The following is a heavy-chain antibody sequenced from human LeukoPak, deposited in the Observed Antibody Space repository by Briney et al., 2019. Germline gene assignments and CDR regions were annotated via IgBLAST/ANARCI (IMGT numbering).Heavy chain of an antibody. CDR3: AKGNKAVGGTIATFSY. CDR1: GFTFSSYA. D-gene: IGHD1-26*01. Sequence: PGGSLRLSCAASGFTFSSYAMSWVRQTPGKGLEWVSTISRSGGNTYYADSVKGRFTISRDNSKNTLYLQMNSLRAEDTAVYYCAKGNKAVGGTIATFSYWGQGTLVTVSS. J-gene: IGHJ4*02. V-gene: IGHV3-23*01. CDR2: ISRSGGNT.